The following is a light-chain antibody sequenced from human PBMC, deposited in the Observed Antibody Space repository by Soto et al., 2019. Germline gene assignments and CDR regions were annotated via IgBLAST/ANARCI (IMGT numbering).Light chain of an antibody. CDR1: TSDVGRYKF. CDR3: SSSTDTDTLVI. J-gene: IGLJ2*01. Sequence: QSALTQPASVSGSPGQSITISGTGTTSDVGRYKFVSWYQHHPGKAPKLLIFEVSNRPSGVSSRFSGSKSGNTASLTISGLQTEDEATYYCSSSTDTDTLVIFGGGTKLTVL. V-gene: IGLV2-14*01. CDR2: EVS.